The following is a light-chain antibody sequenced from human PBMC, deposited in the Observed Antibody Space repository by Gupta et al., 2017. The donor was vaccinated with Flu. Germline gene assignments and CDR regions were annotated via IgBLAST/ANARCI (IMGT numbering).Light chain of an antibody. J-gene: IGLJ1*01. CDR1: SREIGGYKC. V-gene: IGLV2-8*01. CDR3: SSYAGSDRNYV. Sequence: VITTCSGTSREIGGYKCVSWYQKGPGKAPKLIIFEVNKRPSGVPDRFSGSKSGNTASLTVSRLQTDEEADYYCSSYAGSDRNYVFGTGTTITVL. CDR2: EVN.